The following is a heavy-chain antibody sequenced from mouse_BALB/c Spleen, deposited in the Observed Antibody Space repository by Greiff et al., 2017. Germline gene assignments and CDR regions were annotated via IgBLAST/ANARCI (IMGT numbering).Heavy chain of an antibody. V-gene: IGHV1-4*01. J-gene: IGHJ3*01. Sequence: VQLQQSGPELANPGPSATMSCKPSGYTFPSYGLPWVKRRPGQGLEWIGYINPSTGYTEYNQKFKDKVTLTADKPSSTAYMQLSSLTSEDSAVYYCARGDYDDDWGQGTLVTVSA. CDR2: INPSTGYT. CDR3: ARGDYDDD. CDR1: GYTFPSYG. D-gene: IGHD2-4*01.